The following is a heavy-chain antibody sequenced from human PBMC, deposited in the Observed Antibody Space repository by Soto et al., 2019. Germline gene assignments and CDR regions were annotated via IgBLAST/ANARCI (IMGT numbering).Heavy chain of an antibody. CDR1: GGSIRESGLY. CDR2: IFFSGRT. J-gene: IGHJ6*04. CDR3: VRSLRDV. Sequence: QMQLQESGPGLVKTSETLSLTCTVSGGSIRESGLYWGWIRQSPGKGLEWIGSIFFSGRTHYNTYLKSRVSISIDASKNHFSLNVISVTAADTGVYYCVRSLRDVWGKGTTVTVSS. V-gene: IGHV4-39*02.